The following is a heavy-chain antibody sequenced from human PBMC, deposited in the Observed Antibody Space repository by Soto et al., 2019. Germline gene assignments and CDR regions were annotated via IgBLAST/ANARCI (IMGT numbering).Heavy chain of an antibody. J-gene: IGHJ4*02. CDR1: RFCFGSFG. V-gene: IGHV3-30*03. CDR2: ISRDATNT. Sequence: QIQLVESGGGVVQPGGSMRLSCGASRFCFGSFGVHWVRQAPGRGLEWVAFISRDATNTFYGDSVKGRFTLSRDNSRNTAYLQITALRDHDTALYYCARGNLSFDFDSWGQGTLVIVSS. CDR3: ARGNLSFDFDS.